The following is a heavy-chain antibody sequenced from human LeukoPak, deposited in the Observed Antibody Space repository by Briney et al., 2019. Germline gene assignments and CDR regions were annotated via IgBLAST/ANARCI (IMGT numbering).Heavy chain of an antibody. J-gene: IGHJ4*02. V-gene: IGHV5-10-1*04. CDR3: ARCYGGNVH. CDR2: IDPSDAYT. Sequence: RGESLKISCKGSGYSFTSYWISWVRQMPGKGLEWMGRIDPSDAYTNYGPSFQGQVTISADKSISTAYLQWSSLKASDTAMYYCARCYGGNVHWGQGTLVTVSS. CDR1: GYSFTSYW. D-gene: IGHD4-23*01.